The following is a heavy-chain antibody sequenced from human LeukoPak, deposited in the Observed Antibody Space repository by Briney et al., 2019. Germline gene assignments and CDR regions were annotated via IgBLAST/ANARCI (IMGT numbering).Heavy chain of an antibody. D-gene: IGHD3-3*01. Sequence: GASVKVSCKASGYTFTGYYMHWVRQAPGLGLEWMGRINPNSGGTNYAQKFQGRVTMTRDTSISTAYMELSRLRSDDTAVYYCAREGYDFWSGYPHYYGMDVWGQGTTVTVSS. J-gene: IGHJ6*02. CDR2: INPNSGGT. V-gene: IGHV1-2*06. CDR1: GYTFTGYY. CDR3: AREGYDFWSGYPHYYGMDV.